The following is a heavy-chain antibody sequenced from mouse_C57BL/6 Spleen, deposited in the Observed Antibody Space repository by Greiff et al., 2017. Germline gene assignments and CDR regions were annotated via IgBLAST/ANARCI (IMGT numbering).Heavy chain of an antibody. D-gene: IGHD1-1*01. Sequence: EVKLMESGGGLVQPGGSMKLSCVASGFTFSNYWMNWVRQSPEKGLEWVAQIRLKSDNYATHYAESVKGRFTISRDDSKSSVYLQMNNLRAEDTGIYYCTANKFITTVVATDYAMDYWGQGTSVTVSS. J-gene: IGHJ4*01. CDR3: TANKFITTVVATDYAMDY. CDR1: GFTFSNYW. CDR2: IRLKSDNYAT. V-gene: IGHV6-3*01.